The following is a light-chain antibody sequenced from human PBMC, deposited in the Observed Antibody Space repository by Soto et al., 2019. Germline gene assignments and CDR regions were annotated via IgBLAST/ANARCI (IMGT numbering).Light chain of an antibody. CDR3: GSYTSSSTYV. J-gene: IGLJ1*01. Sequence: QSALTQPASVSGSPGQSITISCTGTSSDVGGSKYVSWYQHHPGKAPKLMIYEVSHRPSGVSNRFSGSKSGNMASLTIAGLQAEDEADYYCGSYTSSSTYVFGTGTKVTVL. CDR2: EVS. V-gene: IGLV2-14*01. CDR1: SSDVGGSKY.